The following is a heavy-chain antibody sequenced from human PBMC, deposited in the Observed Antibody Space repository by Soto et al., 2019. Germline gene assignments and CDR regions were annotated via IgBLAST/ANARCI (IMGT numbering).Heavy chain of an antibody. D-gene: IGHD6-6*01. J-gene: IGHJ4*02. CDR3: ARGLRSVLDY. V-gene: IGHV3-48*03. CDR1: GFTFSSYE. Sequence: GGSLRLSCAASGFTFSSYEMNWVRQAPGKGLEWVSYISSSGRTTYYADSVKGRFTISRDNAKNSLSLQMNSLRADDTAVYYCARGLRSVLDYWGQGTLVTVSS. CDR2: ISSSGRTT.